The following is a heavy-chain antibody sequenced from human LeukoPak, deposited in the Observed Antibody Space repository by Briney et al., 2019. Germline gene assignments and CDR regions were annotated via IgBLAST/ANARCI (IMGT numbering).Heavy chain of an antibody. V-gene: IGHV1-69*04. CDR1: GGTFSSYA. CDR3: ARAPYSSSTDY. Sequence: SVKVSCKASGGTFSSYAISWVRQAPGQGLEWMGRIIPILGIANYAQKFQGRVTITADESTSTAYMELRSLRSDDTAVYYCARAPYSSSTDYWGQGTLVTVSS. D-gene: IGHD6-6*01. J-gene: IGHJ4*02. CDR2: IIPILGIA.